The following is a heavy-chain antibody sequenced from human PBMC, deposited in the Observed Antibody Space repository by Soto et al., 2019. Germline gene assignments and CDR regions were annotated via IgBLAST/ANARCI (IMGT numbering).Heavy chain of an antibody. D-gene: IGHD3-9*01. CDR2: VYQNGNA. J-gene: IGHJ2*01. CDR1: GASIASGGYC. Sequence: QLQLQESGSGLVKPSQTLSLTCTVSGASIASGGYCWSWIRQPPGKALESIGYVYQNGNAYLNPSRKSRVTMSVDKSKNQFSLKLSSVTAADTAVYFCARGGADWSLRNFDVWGRGTLVSVSS. V-gene: IGHV4-30-2*01. CDR3: ARGGADWSLRNFDV.